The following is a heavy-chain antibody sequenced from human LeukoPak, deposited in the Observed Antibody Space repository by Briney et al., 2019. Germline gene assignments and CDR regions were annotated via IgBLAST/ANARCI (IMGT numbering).Heavy chain of an antibody. CDR2: INHSGST. V-gene: IGHV4-34*01. J-gene: IGHJ6*02. CDR3: ARKSMVRGVIIGMDV. Sequence: SETLSLTCAVYGGSFSGYYWSWIRQPPGKGLEWIGEINHSGSTNYNPSLKSRVTISVDTSKNQFSLKLSSVTAADTAVYYCARKSMVRGVIIGMDVWGQGTTVTVSS. D-gene: IGHD3-10*01. CDR1: GGSFSGYY.